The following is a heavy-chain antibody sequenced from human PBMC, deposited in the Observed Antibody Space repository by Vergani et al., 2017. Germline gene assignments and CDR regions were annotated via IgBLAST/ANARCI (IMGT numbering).Heavy chain of an antibody. CDR1: GFTLSNYD. CDR2: IQFDGSNQ. CDR3: AKHFRGWGIDY. D-gene: IGHD3-16*01. V-gene: IGHV3-30*02. Sequence: QVQLVESGGGVVQRGGSLRLSCATSGFTLSNYDMQWSRQGPGKGLEFVAFIQFDGSNQYYADSVKGRFTLSRDFSKNTLDLQMNSLRTDDTATYYCAKHFRGWGIDYWGQGTQVIVSS. J-gene: IGHJ4*02.